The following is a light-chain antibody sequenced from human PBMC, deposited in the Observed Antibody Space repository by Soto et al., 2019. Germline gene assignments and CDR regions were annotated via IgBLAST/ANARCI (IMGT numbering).Light chain of an antibody. J-gene: IGLJ1*01. CDR1: SSNIGAGYA. V-gene: IGLV1-40*01. CDR3: SSYAGSNIYV. CDR2: DNN. Sequence: QSVLTQPPSVSGAPGQRVTISCTGSSSNIGAGYAVHWYQQLPGTAPKLLIYDNNNRPSGVPDRFSGSESGTSASLAITGLQAEDEANYYCSSYAGSNIYVFGGGTKVTVL.